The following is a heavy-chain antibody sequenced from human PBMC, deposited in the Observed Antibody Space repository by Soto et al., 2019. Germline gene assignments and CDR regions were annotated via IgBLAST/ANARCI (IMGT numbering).Heavy chain of an antibody. CDR3: ARVQTGYCGGDCYSSGAFDI. Sequence: QVQLVQSGAEVKKPGASVKVSCKASGYTFTSYGISWVRQAPGQGLEWMGWISAYNGNTNYAQKLQGRVTMTTDTSTSTAYMELRSLRSDDTAVYYCARVQTGYCGGDCYSSGAFDIWCQGTMVTVSS. D-gene: IGHD2-21*02. J-gene: IGHJ3*02. V-gene: IGHV1-18*01. CDR2: ISAYNGNT. CDR1: GYTFTSYG.